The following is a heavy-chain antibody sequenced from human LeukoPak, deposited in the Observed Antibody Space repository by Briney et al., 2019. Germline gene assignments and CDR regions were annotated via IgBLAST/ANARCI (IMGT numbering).Heavy chain of an antibody. Sequence: GGSLRLSCAASGFTFDDYGMSWVRQAPGKGLEWVSGINWNGGSTGYADSVKGRFTISRDNAKNSLYLQMNSLRAEDTALYYCARAGTHYDSSGYLYYYYYMDVWGKGTTVTVSS. CDR2: INWNGGST. CDR1: GFTFDDYG. CDR3: ARAGTHYDSSGYLYYYYYMDV. D-gene: IGHD3-22*01. V-gene: IGHV3-20*04. J-gene: IGHJ6*03.